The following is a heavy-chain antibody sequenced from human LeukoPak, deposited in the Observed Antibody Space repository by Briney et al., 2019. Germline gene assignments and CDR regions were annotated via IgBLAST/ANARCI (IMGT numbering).Heavy chain of an antibody. CDR2: INHSGST. CDR3: ARARREWKIDTFDM. CDR1: GGSFSGYY. V-gene: IGHV4-34*01. J-gene: IGHJ3*02. Sequence: KTSETLSLTCAVYGGSFSGYYWSWIRQPPGKGLEWIGEINHSGSTNYNPSLKSRVTISVDTSKNQFSLKLSSVTAADTAVYYCARARREWKIDTFDMWGQGTMVTVSS. D-gene: IGHD3-3*01.